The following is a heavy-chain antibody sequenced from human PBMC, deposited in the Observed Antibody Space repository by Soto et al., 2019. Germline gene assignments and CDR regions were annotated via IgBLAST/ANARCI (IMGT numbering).Heavy chain of an antibody. D-gene: IGHD5-12*01. Sequence: GGSLRLSCAASGFTFSSYSMNWVRQAPGKGQMWVTRINNDGSIIHYADDVKGRFTISRDNAKITLYLQMNSLRVEDTAVYYCASEQGGYLGYWGQGTLVTVSS. J-gene: IGHJ4*02. CDR3: ASEQGGYLGY. V-gene: IGHV3-74*01. CDR2: INNDGSII. CDR1: GFTFSSYS.